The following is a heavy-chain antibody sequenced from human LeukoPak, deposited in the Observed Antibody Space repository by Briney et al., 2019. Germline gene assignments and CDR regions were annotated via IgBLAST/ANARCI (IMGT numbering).Heavy chain of an antibody. Sequence: GGSLRLSCAASGFTFSSYAMSWVRQAPGKGLEWVSAISGSGGSTYYADSVKGRFTISRDNSKNTLYLQMNSLRAEDTAVYYCARAPIYYYDSSGYYLDYWGQGTLVTVSS. CDR3: ARAPIYYYDSSGYYLDY. CDR1: GFTFSSYA. J-gene: IGHJ4*02. CDR2: ISGSGGST. V-gene: IGHV3-23*01. D-gene: IGHD3-22*01.